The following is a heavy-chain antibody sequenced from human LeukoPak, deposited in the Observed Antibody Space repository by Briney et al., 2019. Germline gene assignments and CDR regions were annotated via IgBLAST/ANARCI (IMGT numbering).Heavy chain of an antibody. CDR1: GGSFSGYY. J-gene: IGHJ4*02. V-gene: IGHV4-34*01. Sequence: SETLSLTYAVYGGSFSGYYWSWIRQPPGKGLEWIGEINHSGSTNYNPSLKSRVTISVDTSKNQFSLKLSSVTAADTAVYYCARHTRGYDFWSGYYPFDYWGQGTLVTVSS. D-gene: IGHD3-3*01. CDR2: INHSGST. CDR3: ARHTRGYDFWSGYYPFDY.